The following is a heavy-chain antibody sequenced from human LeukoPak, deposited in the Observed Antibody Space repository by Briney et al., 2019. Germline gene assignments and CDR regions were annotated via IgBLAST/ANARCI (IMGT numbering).Heavy chain of an antibody. CDR2: LSYTGKT. Sequence: SETLSLTCLVSGASVSSSHWNWTRQFPGKGLEWIGCLSYTGKTDCNPSLTGRVTISLGTSKNQVSLKLRSVAAADTAVYYCSEGYFEPFDHWGQGILVTVSS. J-gene: IGHJ4*02. CDR1: GASVSSSH. CDR3: SEGYFEPFDH. V-gene: IGHV4-59*02. D-gene: IGHD2/OR15-2a*01.